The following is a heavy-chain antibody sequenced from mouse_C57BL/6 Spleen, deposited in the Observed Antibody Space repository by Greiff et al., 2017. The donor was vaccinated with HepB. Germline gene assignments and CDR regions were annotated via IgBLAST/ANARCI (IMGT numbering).Heavy chain of an antibody. CDR2: IYPRSGNT. CDR1: GYTFTSYG. CDR3: ARGPFAY. V-gene: IGHV1-81*01. J-gene: IGHJ3*01. Sequence: VQVVESGAELARPGASVKLSCKASGYTFTSYGISWVKQRTGQGLEWIGEIYPRSGNTYYNEKFKGKATLTADKSSSTAYMELRSLTSEDSAVYFCARGPFAYWGQGTLVTVSA.